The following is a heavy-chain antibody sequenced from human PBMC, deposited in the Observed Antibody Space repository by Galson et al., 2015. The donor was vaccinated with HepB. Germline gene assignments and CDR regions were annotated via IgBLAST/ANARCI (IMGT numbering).Heavy chain of an antibody. CDR2: ISSSGNTI. D-gene: IGHD4-17*01. Sequence: SLRLSCAASGFTFSSYSMNWVRQAPGKGLEWVSSISSSGNTIYYADFAKGRFTISRDDVKNSLYLHMNSLIDEDTAVYYCARDGVPAAQAPDDDGDYGWVTLGDHLDYWGQGTLVTVS. CDR3: ARDGVPAAQAPDDDGDYGWVTLGDHLDY. V-gene: IGHV3-48*02. CDR1: GFTFSSYS. J-gene: IGHJ4*02.